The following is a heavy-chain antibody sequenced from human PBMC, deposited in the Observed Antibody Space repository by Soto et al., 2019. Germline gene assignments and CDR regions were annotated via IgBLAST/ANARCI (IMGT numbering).Heavy chain of an antibody. D-gene: IGHD4-17*01. J-gene: IGHJ4*02. V-gene: IGHV3-48*02. CDR3: ARDRKYGDALDY. CDR1: GFTFSSYN. CDR2: ISSGSSTI. Sequence: EVQLVESGGGLVQPGGSLRLSCAATGFTFSSYNMNWVRQAPGKGLEWLSYISSGSSTIYYADSVKGRFTISRDNAKNSLYLQLNRLRDEDTAVYYCARDRKYGDALDYWGQGTLVTVSS.